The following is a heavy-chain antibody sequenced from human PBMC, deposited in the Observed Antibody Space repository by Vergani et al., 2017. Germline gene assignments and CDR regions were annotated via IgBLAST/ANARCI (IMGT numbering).Heavy chain of an antibody. Sequence: QVQLVESGGGVVQPGRSLRLSCAASGFTFSSYAMHWVRQAPGKGLEWVAVISYDGSNKYYADSVKGRFTISRDNSKNTLYLQMNSLRAEDTAVYYCARDGVEMATIGWMSDYWGQGTLVTVSS. J-gene: IGHJ4*02. CDR1: GFTFSSYA. CDR2: ISYDGSNK. V-gene: IGHV3-30*01. D-gene: IGHD5-24*01. CDR3: ARDGVEMATIGWMSDY.